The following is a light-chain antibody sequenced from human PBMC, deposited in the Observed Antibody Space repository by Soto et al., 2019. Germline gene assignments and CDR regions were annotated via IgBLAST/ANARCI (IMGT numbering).Light chain of an antibody. CDR3: MQFLEAPLS. CDR2: LGY. J-gene: IGKJ4*01. V-gene: IGKV2-28*01. Sequence: EIVMTQSPLSLPVTPGEPASISCRSSQSLLHSSGSNFLDWYLQKPGQSPQLLIYLGYNRASGVPDRFSGSGSVTHFKLKISRVEAEDVGVYYCMQFLEAPLSFGGGTRVEIK. CDR1: QSLLHSSGSNF.